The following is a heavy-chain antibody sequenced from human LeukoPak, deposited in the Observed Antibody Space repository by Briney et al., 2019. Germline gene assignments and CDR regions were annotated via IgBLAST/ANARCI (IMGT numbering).Heavy chain of an antibody. Sequence: ASVKVSCKASGYSFTGYFMQWVRQAPGQGLEWMGWMNPNSGNTGYAQKFQGRVTMTRNTSISTAYMELSSLRSEDTAVYYCARGLLDRLQGDPEDYWGQGTLVTVSS. D-gene: IGHD3/OR15-3a*01. CDR2: MNPNSGNT. CDR1: GYSFTGYF. V-gene: IGHV1-8*02. CDR3: ARGLLDRLQGDPEDY. J-gene: IGHJ4*02.